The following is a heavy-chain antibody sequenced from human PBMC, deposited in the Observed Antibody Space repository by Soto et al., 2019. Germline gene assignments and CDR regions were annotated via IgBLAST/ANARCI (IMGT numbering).Heavy chain of an antibody. V-gene: IGHV1-24*01. D-gene: IGHD3-10*01. Sequence: GASVKVSCKVSGYTIPGLSMHWVRQPPGKGLEWMGGFDPEDGETIYAQEFQGRGTMTEDTSTDTAYMELSSLRSEDTAVYYCATAPITMVRGVSWFDPWGQGTLVTVSS. CDR3: ATAPITMVRGVSWFDP. CDR1: GYTIPGLS. J-gene: IGHJ5*02. CDR2: FDPEDGET.